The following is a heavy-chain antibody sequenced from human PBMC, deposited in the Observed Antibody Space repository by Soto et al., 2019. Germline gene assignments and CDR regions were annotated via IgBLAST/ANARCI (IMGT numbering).Heavy chain of an antibody. J-gene: IGHJ4*02. V-gene: IGHV1-3*01. Sequence: GASVKASCKASGYTFTSYAMHWVRQAPGQRLEWMGWINAGNGNTRYSQKFQGRVTITRDTSASTAYMELSSLRSEDTAVYYCARDYDFWSGYSLARRTSRLSGYWGQGTLVTV. CDR1: GYTFTSYA. D-gene: IGHD3-3*01. CDR2: INAGNGNT. CDR3: ARDYDFWSGYSLARRTSRLSGY.